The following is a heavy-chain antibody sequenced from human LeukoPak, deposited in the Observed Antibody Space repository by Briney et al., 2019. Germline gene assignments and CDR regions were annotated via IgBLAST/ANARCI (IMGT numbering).Heavy chain of an antibody. CDR2: IYYSGST. CDR3: AIMTYYDFWSGYSGGGAFDI. V-gene: IGHV4-59*01. Sequence: SETLSLTCTASGCSISSYYWSWLRQPPGKGLEWVGYIYYSGSTNYNPSPKRRVTISVDTSNNHFSLKRSYITAADTAVYYCAIMTYYDFWSGYSGGGAFDIGGQGTMVTVSS. J-gene: IGHJ3*02. CDR1: GCSISSYY. D-gene: IGHD3-3*01.